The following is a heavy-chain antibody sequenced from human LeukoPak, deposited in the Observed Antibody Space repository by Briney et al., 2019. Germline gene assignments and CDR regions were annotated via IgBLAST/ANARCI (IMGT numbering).Heavy chain of an antibody. CDR1: AFTFSNYW. CDR3: ARDVYSHGSPIDY. CDR2: IKQDGSEK. D-gene: IGHD5-18*01. J-gene: IGHJ4*02. V-gene: IGHV3-7*01. Sequence: PGGSLRLSCAASAFTFSNYWMSWVRQAPGKGLEWVANIKQDGSEKYYVDSVKGRFTISRDNANNSLYLQMNSLRAEDTAVYYCARDVYSHGSPIDYWGQGTLVTVSS.